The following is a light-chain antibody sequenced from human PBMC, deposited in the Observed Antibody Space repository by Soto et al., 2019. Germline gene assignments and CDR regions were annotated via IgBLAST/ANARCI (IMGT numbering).Light chain of an antibody. CDR1: SSDVGRYNY. CDR2: DVS. CDR3: CSYTTIYWRI. Sequence: QSVLTQPAYVSGSPGQSITISCTGTSSDVGRYNYVSWYQQYPGKAPKLMIYDVSNRPSGVSNRFSGSKSGNTASLTISGLEAEDEADYYCCSYTTIYWRIFGGGTKLTVL. V-gene: IGLV2-14*03. J-gene: IGLJ2*01.